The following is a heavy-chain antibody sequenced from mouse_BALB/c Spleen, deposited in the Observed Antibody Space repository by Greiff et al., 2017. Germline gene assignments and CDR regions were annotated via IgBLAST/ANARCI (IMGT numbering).Heavy chain of an antibody. D-gene: IGHD1-1*01. CDR3: ARPYSGFAY. Sequence: EVKLLESGGGLVQPGGSLKLSCAASGFTFSSYGMSWVRQTPDKRLELVATINSNGGSTYYPDSVKGRFTISRDNAKNTLYLQMSSLKSEDTAMYYCARPYSGFAYWGQGTLVTVSA. CDR2: INSNGGST. V-gene: IGHV5-6-3*01. J-gene: IGHJ3*01. CDR1: GFTFSSYG.